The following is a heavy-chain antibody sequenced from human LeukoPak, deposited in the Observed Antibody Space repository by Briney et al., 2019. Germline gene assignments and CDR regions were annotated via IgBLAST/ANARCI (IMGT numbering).Heavy chain of an antibody. V-gene: IGHV4-39*07. Sequence: SETLSLTCTVSGGSISSSSYYWGWIRQPPGKGLEWIGSIYYSGSTYYNPSLKSRVTISVDTSKNQFSLKLSSMTAADTAVYYCARDPTRGYSSSPWGQGTLVTVSS. CDR1: GGSISSSSYY. CDR3: ARDPTRGYSSSP. CDR2: IYYSGST. D-gene: IGHD6-13*01. J-gene: IGHJ5*02.